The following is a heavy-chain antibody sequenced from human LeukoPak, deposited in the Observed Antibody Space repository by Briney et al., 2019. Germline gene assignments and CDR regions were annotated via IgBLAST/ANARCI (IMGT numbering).Heavy chain of an antibody. CDR2: IYPGDSDT. D-gene: IGHD3-16*02. V-gene: IGHV5-51*01. CDR3: ARSRAEKVPVWGSYRHHDAFDI. CDR1: GYSFPNYW. J-gene: IGHJ3*02. Sequence: HGESPKISCKGSGYSFPNYWIGWVRQMPGKGLEWMGIIYPGDSDTTYKPSFQGQVTISAEKSISTAYLQWSSLKASDTAMYYCARSRAEKVPVWGSYRHHDAFDIWGQGTRVSVSP.